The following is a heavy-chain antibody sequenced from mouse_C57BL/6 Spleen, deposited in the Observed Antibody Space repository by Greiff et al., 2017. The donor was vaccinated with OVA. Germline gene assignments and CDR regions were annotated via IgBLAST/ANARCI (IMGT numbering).Heavy chain of an antibody. Sequence: VQLQQPGAELVKPGASVKLSCKASGYTFTSYWMQWVKQRPGQGLEWIGEIDPSDSYTNYNQKFKGKATLTVDTSSSTAYMQLSSLTSEDSAVYYCARGRISGLPSYFDYWGQGTTLTVSS. CDR2: IDPSDSYT. CDR1: GYTFTSYW. CDR3: ARGRISGLPSYFDY. D-gene: IGHD3-1*01. J-gene: IGHJ2*01. V-gene: IGHV1-50*01.